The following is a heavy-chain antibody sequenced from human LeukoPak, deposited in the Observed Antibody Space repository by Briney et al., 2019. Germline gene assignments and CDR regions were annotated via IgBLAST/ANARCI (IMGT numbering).Heavy chain of an antibody. CDR2: INHSGST. Sequence: PSETLSLTCAVYGGSFSGYYWSWIRQPPGKGLEWIGEINHSGSTNYNPSLKSRVTISVDTSKNQFSLKLSSVTAADTAVYYCARGYYYDSSGSRALGYWGQGTLVTASS. CDR1: GGSFSGYY. CDR3: ARGYYYDSSGSRALGY. V-gene: IGHV4-34*01. J-gene: IGHJ4*02. D-gene: IGHD3-22*01.